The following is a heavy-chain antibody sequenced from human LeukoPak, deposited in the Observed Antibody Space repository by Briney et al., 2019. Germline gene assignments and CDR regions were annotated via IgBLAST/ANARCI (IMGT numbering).Heavy chain of an antibody. V-gene: IGHV4-59*01. D-gene: IGHD3-9*01. Sequence: SETLSLTCTVSGGYISSYYWSWIRQPPGKGLEWIGYIYYSGSPNYNPSLKSRVTISVDTSKNQFSLDLTSVTAADTAVYYCARVLRYYDTYFDYWGQGSLVTVSS. CDR1: GGYISSYY. CDR2: IYYSGSP. J-gene: IGHJ4*02. CDR3: ARVLRYYDTYFDY.